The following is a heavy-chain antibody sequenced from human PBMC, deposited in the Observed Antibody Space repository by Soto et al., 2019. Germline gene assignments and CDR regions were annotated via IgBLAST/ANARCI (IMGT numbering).Heavy chain of an antibody. D-gene: IGHD3-22*01. CDR1: GFTFSSYA. V-gene: IGHV3-23*01. Sequence: GGSLSLSCAASGFTFSSYAMSWVRQAPGKGLEWVSAILNGGGTTYYAESVKGRFTISRDDSRNTLFLQVNSLRAEDTAIYYCAKVTRNGYSSFDSWGQGTLVTVSS. CDR2: ILNGGGTT. CDR3: AKVTRNGYSSFDS. J-gene: IGHJ4*02.